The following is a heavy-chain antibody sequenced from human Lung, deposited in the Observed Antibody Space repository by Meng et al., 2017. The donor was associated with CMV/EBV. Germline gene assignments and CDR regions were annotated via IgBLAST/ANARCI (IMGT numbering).Heavy chain of an antibody. Sequence: SVXVSXXASGNPFAGYYIHWVRQTPGQGPEWMGWMNPNNGGTYCARNFQGRVTMTSDSSLSTAYMELTRLTPDDTAVYYCARGFLIQSMAARPFEMWGQGXMVTVSS. D-gene: IGHD2/OR15-2a*01. CDR1: GNPFAGYY. J-gene: IGHJ3*02. V-gene: IGHV1-2*07. CDR2: MNPNNGGT. CDR3: ARGFLIQSMAARPFEM.